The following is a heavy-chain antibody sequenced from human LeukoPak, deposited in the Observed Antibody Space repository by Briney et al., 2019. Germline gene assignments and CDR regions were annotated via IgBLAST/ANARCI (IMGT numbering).Heavy chain of an antibody. CDR3: ARGFMYGTFDY. J-gene: IGHJ4*02. CDR1: GGSISSYY. D-gene: IGHD2-8*01. Sequence: SETLSLTCTVSGGSISSYYWSWLRQPPGKGLEWIGYIYYSGSTNYNPSLKSRVTISVDTSKNQFSLKLNSVTAADTAVYYCARGFMYGTFDYWGQGTLVTVSS. V-gene: IGHV4-59*01. CDR2: IYYSGST.